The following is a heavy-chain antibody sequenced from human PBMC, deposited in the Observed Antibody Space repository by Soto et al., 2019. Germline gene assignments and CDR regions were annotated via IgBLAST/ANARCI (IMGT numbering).Heavy chain of an antibody. CDR2: IYATGTT. D-gene: IGHD1-1*01. CDR1: DAALSGFY. CDR3: VRDGTKTLRDWFDP. Sequence: ATLSLTCTVSDAALSGFYWSWIRTSAGKGLEWIGRIYATGTTDYNPSLKSRVMMSVDTSKKQFSLKLRSVTAADTAVYYCVRDGTKTLRDWFDPWGQGISVTVSP. J-gene: IGHJ5*02. V-gene: IGHV4-4*07.